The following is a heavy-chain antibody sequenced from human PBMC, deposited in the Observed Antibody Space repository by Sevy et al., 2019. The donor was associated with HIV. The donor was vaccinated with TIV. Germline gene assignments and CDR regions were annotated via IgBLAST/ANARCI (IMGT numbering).Heavy chain of an antibody. CDR2: IYYSGST. Sequence: SENLSLTCTVSGGSISSSSYYWGWIRQPPGKGLEWIGSIYYSGSTYYNPSLKSRVTISVDTSKNQFSLKLSSVTAADTAVYYCVGIYYDSSGYYFLSFDYWGQGTLVTVSS. J-gene: IGHJ4*02. CDR1: GGSISSSSYY. V-gene: IGHV4-39*01. CDR3: VGIYYDSSGYYFLSFDY. D-gene: IGHD3-22*01.